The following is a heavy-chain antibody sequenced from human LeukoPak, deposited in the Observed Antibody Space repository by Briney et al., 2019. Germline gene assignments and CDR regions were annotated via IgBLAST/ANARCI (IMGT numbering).Heavy chain of an antibody. Sequence: SETLSLTCAVYGGSFSGYYWSWIRQPPGKGLEWIGEINHSGSTNYNPSLKSRVTISVDTSKNQFSLKLSSVTAADTAVYYCARTTMRYGFDPWGQGTLVTVSS. V-gene: IGHV4-34*01. J-gene: IGHJ5*02. CDR3: ARTTMRYGFDP. CDR2: INHSGST. CDR1: GGSFSGYY. D-gene: IGHD4-17*01.